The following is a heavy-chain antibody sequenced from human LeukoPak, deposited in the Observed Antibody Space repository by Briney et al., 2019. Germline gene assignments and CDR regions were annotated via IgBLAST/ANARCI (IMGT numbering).Heavy chain of an antibody. Sequence: PSETLSLTCTVSGGSISSGSYYWSWIRQPAGKGLEWIGRIYTSGSTNYNPSLKSRVTISVDTSKNQFSLKLSSVTAADTAVYYCARAGLAAAGIFAFDIWGQGTMVTVSS. CDR2: IYTSGST. CDR3: ARAGLAAAGIFAFDI. CDR1: GGSISSGSYY. V-gene: IGHV4-61*02. D-gene: IGHD6-13*01. J-gene: IGHJ3*02.